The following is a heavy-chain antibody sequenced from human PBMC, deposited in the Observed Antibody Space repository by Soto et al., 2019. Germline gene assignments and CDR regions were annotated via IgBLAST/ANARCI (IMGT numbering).Heavy chain of an antibody. D-gene: IGHD2-15*01. J-gene: IGHJ3*02. CDR2: IYYSGST. Sequence: SETLSLTCTVSGGSISSYYWSWIRQPPGKGLEWIGYIYYSGSTNYNPSLKSRVTISVDTSKNQFSLKLSSVTAADTAVYYCARVRGGQARGDAFDIWGQGTMVTVSS. V-gene: IGHV4-59*01. CDR3: ARVRGGQARGDAFDI. CDR1: GGSISSYY.